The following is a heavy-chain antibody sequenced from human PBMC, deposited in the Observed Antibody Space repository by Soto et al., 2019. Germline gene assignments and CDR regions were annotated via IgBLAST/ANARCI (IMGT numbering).Heavy chain of an antibody. CDR3: ARGTYGSGSYFSFDP. CDR2: IGTAGDT. CDR1: GFTFSSYD. D-gene: IGHD3-10*01. V-gene: IGHV3-13*01. Sequence: GGSLRLSCAASGFTFSSYDMHWVRQATGKGLEWVSAIGTAGDTYYPGSVKGRFTISRENAKNSLYLQMNSLRAGDTAVYYCARGTYGSGSYFSFDPWGQGTLVTVSS. J-gene: IGHJ5*02.